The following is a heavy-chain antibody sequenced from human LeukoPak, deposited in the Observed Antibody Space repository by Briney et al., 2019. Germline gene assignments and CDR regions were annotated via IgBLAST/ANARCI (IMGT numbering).Heavy chain of an antibody. J-gene: IGHJ5*02. CDR1: GGSISSGDYY. CDR2: IYYSGST. D-gene: IGHD2-21*02. Sequence: SETLSLTCTVSGGSISSGDYYWSWIRQPPGKGLEWIGYIYYSGSTYYNPSLKSRVNTSVDTSKNQFSLKLSSVTAADTAVYYCAREYGDDNWFDPWGQGTLVTVSS. CDR3: AREYGDDNWFDP. V-gene: IGHV4-30-4*01.